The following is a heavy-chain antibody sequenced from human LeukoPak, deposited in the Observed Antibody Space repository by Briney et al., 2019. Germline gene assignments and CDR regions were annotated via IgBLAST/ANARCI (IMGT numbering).Heavy chain of an antibody. D-gene: IGHD2-21*02. CDR1: GFTFDSYA. CDR3: ARDVVVVTAIYYYYYYGMDV. J-gene: IGHJ6*02. CDR2: ISYDGRNN. Sequence: GGSLRLSCAASGFTFDSYAMHWVRQAPGKGLEWLAVISYDGRNNYYGDSVKGRFTISRDNPKNTLYLQMTSLRAEDTAVYYCARDVVVVTAIYYYYYYGMDVWGQGTTVTVSS. V-gene: IGHV3-30*04.